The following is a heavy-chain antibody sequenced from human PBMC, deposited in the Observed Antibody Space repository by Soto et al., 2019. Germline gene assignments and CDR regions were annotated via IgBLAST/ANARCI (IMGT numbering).Heavy chain of an antibody. CDR1: GYTFTRNS. V-gene: IGHV5-51*01. CDR3: GAYYYFWSA. CDR2: IHPSDSQA. J-gene: IGHJ5*02. Sequence: EVQLVQSETEVKKPGESLKISCEFPGYTFTRNSIAWVRQMPGQGLEWMGLIHPSDSQAKYSPSFQGQVTISVDRSANTAYLHWSSLKASDTAVYYCGAYYYFWSAWGKGTLVIVSS. D-gene: IGHD3-3*01.